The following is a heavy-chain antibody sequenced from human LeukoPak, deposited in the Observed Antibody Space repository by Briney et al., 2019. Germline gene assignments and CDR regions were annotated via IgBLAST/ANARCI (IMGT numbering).Heavy chain of an antibody. V-gene: IGHV1-8*03. CDR3: ARGQRELRWYY. Sequence: ASVKVSCKASGYTFTSYDINWVRQAPGRGLEWMGWMNPNSGNTGYAQKFQGRVTITRNTSISTACMELSSLRSEDTAVYYCARGQRELRWYYWGQGTLVTVSS. D-gene: IGHD4-23*01. CDR1: GYTFTSYD. J-gene: IGHJ4*02. CDR2: MNPNSGNT.